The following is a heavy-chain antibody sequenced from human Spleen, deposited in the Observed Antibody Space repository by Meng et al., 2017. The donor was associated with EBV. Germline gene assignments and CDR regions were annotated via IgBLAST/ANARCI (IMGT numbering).Heavy chain of an antibody. J-gene: IGHJ4*02. CDR1: GFPFSNYG. CDR3: ATLETQ. CDR2: ISHDGSNK. V-gene: IGHV3-30*03. D-gene: IGHD1-1*01. Sequence: LGEFWGAVVHLGRSLVLSCAASGFPFSNYGMHWVRQAPGKGLQWVAVISHDGSNKYYRDSVKGRFSISRDNSKSTLYLQMNSLRVEDTAVYYCATLETQWGQGTLVTVSS.